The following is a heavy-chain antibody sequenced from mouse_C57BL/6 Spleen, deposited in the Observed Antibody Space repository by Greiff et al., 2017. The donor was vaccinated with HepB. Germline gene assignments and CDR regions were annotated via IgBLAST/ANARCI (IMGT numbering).Heavy chain of an antibody. D-gene: IGHD1-1*01. V-gene: IGHV5-16*01. CDR2: INYDGSST. Sequence: EVQLVESEGGLVQPGSSMKLSCTASGFTFSDYYMAWVRQVPEKGLEWVANINYDGSSTYYLDSLKSRFIISRDNAKNILYLQMSSLKSEDTATYYCARGGGSSPFAYWGQGTLVTVSA. CDR1: GFTFSDYY. CDR3: ARGGGSSPFAY. J-gene: IGHJ3*01.